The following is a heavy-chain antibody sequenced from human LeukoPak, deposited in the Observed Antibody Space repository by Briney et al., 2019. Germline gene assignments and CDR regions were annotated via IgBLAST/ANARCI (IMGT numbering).Heavy chain of an antibody. Sequence: GGSLRLSCAASGFTFSSYEMNWVRQAPGKGLEWVSYISSSGSTIYYADSVKGRFTISRDNAKNSLYLQMNSLRAEDTAVYYCFAGYDILTGYYDAYYYYGMDVWGKGTTVTVSS. CDR3: FAGYDILTGYYDAYYYYGMDV. CDR1: GFTFSSYE. J-gene: IGHJ6*04. CDR2: ISSSGSTI. D-gene: IGHD3-9*01. V-gene: IGHV3-48*03.